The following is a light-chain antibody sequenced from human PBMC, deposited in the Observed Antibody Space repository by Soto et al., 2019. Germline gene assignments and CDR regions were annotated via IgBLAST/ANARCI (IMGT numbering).Light chain of an antibody. V-gene: IGKV3-20*01. CDR2: AAS. CDR3: QQYGSAHRT. J-gene: IGKJ1*01. Sequence: EIVLTQSPGTLSLSPGERATLSCRASQSVSRNYLAWYQQKPGQAPRLLIYAASSRISGIPDRFSGSGSGTAFTLTISRLEPEDFAVYHCQQYGSAHRTFGQGTKVEIK. CDR1: QSVSRNY.